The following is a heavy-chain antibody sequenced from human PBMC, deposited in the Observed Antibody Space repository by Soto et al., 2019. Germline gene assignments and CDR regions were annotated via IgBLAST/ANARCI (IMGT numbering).Heavy chain of an antibody. D-gene: IGHD3-16*01. CDR1: GFSFSSRG. CDR3: AKDWGSNSRFFYYVMAV. CDR2: ILFYEREQ. Sequence: PSGSLRLSCEASGFSFSSRGMHGFRRAPARGVVGVAVILFYEREQHYTASVKGRFTISKDNSKNPVSLQTTSLRVEDSAVSCCAKDWGSNSRFFYYVMAVWGQGTTGTAS. V-gene: IGHV3-30*18. J-gene: IGHJ6*02.